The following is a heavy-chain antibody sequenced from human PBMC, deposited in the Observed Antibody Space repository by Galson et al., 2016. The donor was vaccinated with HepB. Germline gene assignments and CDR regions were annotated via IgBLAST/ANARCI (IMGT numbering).Heavy chain of an antibody. V-gene: IGHV3-48*02. CDR3: AREDQGYESRGY. D-gene: IGHD3-22*01. J-gene: IGHJ4*02. CDR1: GFTFRNYD. Sequence: SLRLSCAGSGFTFRNYDMNWVRQAPGKGLEWISHISSSSAIYYANPVKGRFTISRDNAKNSLYLQMNSLRDEDTAVNYCAREDQGYESRGYWGRGTLVTVSS. CDR2: ISSSSAI.